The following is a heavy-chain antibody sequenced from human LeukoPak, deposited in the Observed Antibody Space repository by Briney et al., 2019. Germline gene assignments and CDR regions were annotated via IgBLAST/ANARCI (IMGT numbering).Heavy chain of an antibody. V-gene: IGHV3-30*18. CDR2: ISYDGSNK. D-gene: IGHD4-17*01. Sequence: GGSLRLSCAASGFTFSSYGMHWVRQAPGKGLEWVAVISYDGSNKYYADSVKGRLTISRDNSKNTLYLQMNSLRAEDTAVYYCAKLTYGDSRGYYFDYWGQGTLVTVSS. CDR1: GFTFSSYG. J-gene: IGHJ4*02. CDR3: AKLTYGDSRGYYFDY.